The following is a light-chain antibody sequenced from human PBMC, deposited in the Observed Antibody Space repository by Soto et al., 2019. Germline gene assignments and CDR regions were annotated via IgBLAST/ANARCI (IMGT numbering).Light chain of an antibody. V-gene: IGKV3-15*01. CDR1: QSVSSN. CDR3: QQYNNWPWT. CDR2: GAS. J-gene: IGKJ1*01. Sequence: EIVMTQSPATLSVSPGERATLSCRASQSVSSNLAWYQQKPGQAPGLLIYGASTRATGIPARFSGSGSGTEFTLTISSLQSEDFGVYYCQQYNNWPWTLGQGTKVEIK.